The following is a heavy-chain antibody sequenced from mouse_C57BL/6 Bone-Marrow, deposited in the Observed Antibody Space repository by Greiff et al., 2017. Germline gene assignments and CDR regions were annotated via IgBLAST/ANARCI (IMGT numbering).Heavy chain of an antibody. CDR3: ARRKNYVYWYFDV. D-gene: IGHD1-1*02. V-gene: IGHV3-8*01. J-gene: IGHJ1*03. CDR2: ISYSGST. CDR1: GYSITSDY. Sequence: EVKLVESGPGLAKPSQTLSLTCSVTGYSITSDYWNWIRKFPGNKLEYMGYISYSGSTYYNPSLKSRISITRDKSKNQYYLQLNSVTPEDTATYYCARRKNYVYWYFDVWGTGTTVTVSS.